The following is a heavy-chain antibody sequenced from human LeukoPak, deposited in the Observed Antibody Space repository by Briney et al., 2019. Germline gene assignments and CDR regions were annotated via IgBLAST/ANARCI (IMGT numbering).Heavy chain of an antibody. V-gene: IGHV3-21*01. Sequence: GGSLRLSCAACGFIFSSYSVNWVRQAPGKGLEWVSSISSSSSYIYYADSVKGRFTISRDNAKNSLYLQMNSLRAEDTAVYYCATHCSGGSCYPFDYWGQGTLVTVSS. CDR2: ISSSSSYI. J-gene: IGHJ4*02. D-gene: IGHD2-15*01. CDR1: GFIFSSYS. CDR3: ATHCSGGSCYPFDY.